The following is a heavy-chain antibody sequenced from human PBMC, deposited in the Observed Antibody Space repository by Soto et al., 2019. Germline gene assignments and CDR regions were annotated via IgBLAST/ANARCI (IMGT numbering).Heavy chain of an antibody. V-gene: IGHV1-18*01. D-gene: IGHD3-22*01. CDR3: ARDPSYYDSSGYYGDY. Sequence: ASVKVSCKASGYTFTSYGISWVRQAPGQGLEWMGWISAYNGNTNYAQKLQGRVTMTTDTSTSTAYMELRSLRSDDTAVYYCARDPSYYDSSGYYGDYWGQGTLVTVSS. J-gene: IGHJ4*02. CDR1: GYTFTSYG. CDR2: ISAYNGNT.